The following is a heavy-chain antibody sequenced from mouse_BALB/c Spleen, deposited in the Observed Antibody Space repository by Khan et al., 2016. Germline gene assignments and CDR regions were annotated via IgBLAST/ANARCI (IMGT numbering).Heavy chain of an antibody. V-gene: IGHV3-8*02. Sequence: EVQLQESGPSLVKPSQTLSLTCSVTGDSITSGYWNWIRKFPGNNLEYMGYISYSGSTYYNPSLKSRISITRVTSTNHYDLLSNSVTTADTAPYYCGAYDGSGSFFDYWGQGTTLTVSS. CDR1: GDSITSGY. CDR3: GAYDGSGSFFDY. J-gene: IGHJ2*01. D-gene: IGHD3-2*01. CDR2: ISYSGST.